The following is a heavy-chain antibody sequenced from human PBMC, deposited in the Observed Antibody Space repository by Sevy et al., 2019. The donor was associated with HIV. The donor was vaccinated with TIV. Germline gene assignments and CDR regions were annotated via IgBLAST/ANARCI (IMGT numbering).Heavy chain of an antibody. J-gene: IGHJ4*02. V-gene: IGHV3-33*01. Sequence: GCLRLSCVASGFAFSDYGMHWVRQAPGKGLEWVAVIWYDGNNQHYADSVRGRFTISRDNSKNTLYLQLSSLRAEDTAVYYCARDPRIFGDYLLTYFDYWGQGVLVTVSS. CDR2: IWYDGNNQ. CDR3: ARDPRIFGDYLLTYFDY. CDR1: GFAFSDYG. D-gene: IGHD4-17*01.